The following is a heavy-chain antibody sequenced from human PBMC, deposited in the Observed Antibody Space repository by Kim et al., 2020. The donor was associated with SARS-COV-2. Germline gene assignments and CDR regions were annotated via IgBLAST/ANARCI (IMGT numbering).Heavy chain of an antibody. V-gene: IGHV6-1*01. D-gene: IGHD6-19*01. Sequence: YAGSVKNRQTINPDTSKNQFTLQLNTVTPEDTAVYYCARLGGSGSDYWGQGTLVTVSS. CDR3: ARLGGSGSDY. J-gene: IGHJ4*02.